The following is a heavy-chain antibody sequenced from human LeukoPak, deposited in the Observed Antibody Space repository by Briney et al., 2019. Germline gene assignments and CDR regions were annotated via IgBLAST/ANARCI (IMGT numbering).Heavy chain of an antibody. CDR2: INHSGST. Sequence: SETLSLTCAVYGGSFSGYYWSWIRQPPGKGLEWIGEINHSGSTNYNPSLKSRVTISVDTSKNQFSLKLSSVTAADTAVYYCARGIRAKLLWFWESKYYFDYWGQGTLVTVSS. CDR3: ARGIRAKLLWFWESKYYFDY. J-gene: IGHJ4*02. CDR1: GGSFSGYY. D-gene: IGHD3-10*01. V-gene: IGHV4-34*01.